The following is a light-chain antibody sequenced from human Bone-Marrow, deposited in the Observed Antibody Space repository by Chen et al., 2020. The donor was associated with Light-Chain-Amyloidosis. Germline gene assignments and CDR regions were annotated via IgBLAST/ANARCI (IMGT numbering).Light chain of an antibody. Sequence: SYVLTQPSSVSVAPGQTATMACGGNNIGTTIVHWYQQTPGQAPLLVVYDDSDRPSGIPERLSVSNSGNTATLTISRVEAGDEADYYCQVWDRSSDRPVFGGGTKLTVL. CDR1: NIGTTI. V-gene: IGLV3-21*02. J-gene: IGLJ3*02. CDR2: DDS. CDR3: QVWDRSSDRPV.